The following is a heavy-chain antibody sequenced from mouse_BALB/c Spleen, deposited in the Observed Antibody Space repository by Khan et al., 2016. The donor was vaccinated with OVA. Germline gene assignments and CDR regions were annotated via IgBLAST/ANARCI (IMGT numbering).Heavy chain of an antibody. V-gene: IGHV1-5*01. CDR1: GYTFTSYW. J-gene: IGHJ3*01. CDR3: TRFGYLFAY. CDR2: IYPRNSDT. Sequence: EVQLQESGTVLARPGTSVKMSCKASGYTFTSYWMHWVKQRPGQGLEWIGAIYPRNSDTSYNQKFKGKAKLTAVTPTSTAYMELSSLTNEDSAVYYCTRFGYLFAYWGQGTLVTVSA. D-gene: IGHD2-2*01.